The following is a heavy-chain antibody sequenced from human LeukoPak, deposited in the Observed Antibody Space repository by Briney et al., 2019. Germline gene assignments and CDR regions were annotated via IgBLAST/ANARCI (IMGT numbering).Heavy chain of an antibody. CDR1: GYTFNIYG. V-gene: IGHV1-18*04. CDR3: ARDNSATSDCSSTSCYHFHY. J-gene: IGHJ4*02. D-gene: IGHD2-2*01. Sequence: ASVKVSCKASGYTFNIYGITGVRQAPGQGLEWMGWISAYNGNTNYAQKLQGRVIMTTDTSTSTAYMELRSLRSDDTAVYYCARDNSATSDCSSTSCYHFHYWGQGTLVTVSS. CDR2: ISAYNGNT.